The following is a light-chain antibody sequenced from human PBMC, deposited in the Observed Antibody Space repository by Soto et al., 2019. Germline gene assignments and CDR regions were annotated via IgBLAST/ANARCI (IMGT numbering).Light chain of an antibody. CDR3: CSYAGGSSFAV. V-gene: IGLV2-23*03. CDR2: EGS. CDR1: RSDVGSYNL. J-gene: IGLJ1*01. Sequence: QSALTQPASVSGSPGQSITISCTGTRSDVGSYNLVSWHQQHPGKAPKLLTYEGSKRPSGISNRFSASKSGITASLTISGLQAEDEADYYCCSYAGGSSFAVFGTGTKLTVL.